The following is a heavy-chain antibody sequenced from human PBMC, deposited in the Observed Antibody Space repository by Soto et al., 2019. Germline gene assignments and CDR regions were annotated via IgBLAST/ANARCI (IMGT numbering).Heavy chain of an antibody. CDR3: AKVIGLWFGELFAFDI. CDR1: GFTFSSYA. Sequence: EVQLLESGGGLVQPGGSLRLSCAASGFTFSSYAMSWVRQAPGKGLEWVSAISGSGGSTYYADSVKGRFTISRDNSKNTLYLQMNSLRAEDTAVYYCAKVIGLWFGELFAFDIWGQGTMVTVSP. D-gene: IGHD3-10*01. V-gene: IGHV3-23*01. CDR2: ISGSGGST. J-gene: IGHJ3*02.